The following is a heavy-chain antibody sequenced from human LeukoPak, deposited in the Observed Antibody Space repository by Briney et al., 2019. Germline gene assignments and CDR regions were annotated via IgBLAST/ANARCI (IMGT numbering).Heavy chain of an antibody. D-gene: IGHD1-14*01. CDR2: ISEDGTSE. V-gene: IGHV3-30*01. CDR1: HYTFSYDF. CDR3: ARVRAYPYNSSPRHWFNP. Sequence: PGGSLRLSCEGSHYTFSYDFMYWVRQAPGKELEWVAAISEDGTSEYYADSVKGRFTISRDNSKNSLYLQMNRPRSEDTAVYYCARVRAYPYNSSPRHWFNPWGQGTLVTVSS. J-gene: IGHJ5*02.